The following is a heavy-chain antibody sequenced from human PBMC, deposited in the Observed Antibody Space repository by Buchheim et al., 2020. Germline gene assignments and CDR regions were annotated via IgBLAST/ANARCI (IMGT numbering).Heavy chain of an antibody. J-gene: IGHJ6*02. CDR3: ARNIKTYYDFWSGSLYGMDV. CDR1: GGSISSGGYS. D-gene: IGHD3-3*01. V-gene: IGHV4-30-4*07. CDR2: IYYSGST. Sequence: QVQLQESGPGLVKPSQTLSLTCAVSGGSISSGGYSWSWIRQPPGKGLEWIGYIYYSGSTYYNPSLKSRVTISVDTSKNQFSLKLSSVTAADTAVYYCARNIKTYYDFWSGSLYGMDVWGQGTT.